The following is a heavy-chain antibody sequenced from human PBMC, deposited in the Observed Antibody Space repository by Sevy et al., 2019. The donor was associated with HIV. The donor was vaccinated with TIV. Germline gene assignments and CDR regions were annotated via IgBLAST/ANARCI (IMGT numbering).Heavy chain of an antibody. D-gene: IGHD3-22*01. CDR2: IIPIFGTA. Sequence: ASVKVSCKASGGTFSSYAISWVRQAPGQGLEWMGGIIPIFGTAYYAQKFQGRVTITADESTSTAYMELSSLRSEDTAVYYCASPGGLYDSSGYYRPYFDYWGQGTLVTVSS. V-gene: IGHV1-69*13. CDR3: ASPGGLYDSSGYYRPYFDY. J-gene: IGHJ4*02. CDR1: GGTFSSYA.